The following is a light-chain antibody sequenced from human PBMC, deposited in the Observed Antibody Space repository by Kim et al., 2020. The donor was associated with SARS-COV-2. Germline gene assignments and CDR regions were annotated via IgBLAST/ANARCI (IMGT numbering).Light chain of an antibody. J-gene: IGLJ3*02. Sequence: RVTSSCTGSISNIGAGYAVHWYQQLPGTAPKLLIYGNSNRPSGVPDRFSGSKSGTSASLAITGLQAEDEADYYCQSYDSSLSGWVFGGGTQLTVL. CDR3: QSYDSSLSGWV. CDR1: ISNIGAGYA. V-gene: IGLV1-40*01. CDR2: GNS.